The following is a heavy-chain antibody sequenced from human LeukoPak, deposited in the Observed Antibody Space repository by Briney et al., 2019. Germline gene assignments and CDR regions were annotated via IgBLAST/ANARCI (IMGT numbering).Heavy chain of an antibody. V-gene: IGHV4-39*01. CDR3: ARQSGFYSNSSYYYYGMDV. Sequence: PSETLSLTCTVSGGSISSSSYYWGWIRQPPGKGLGWIGSIYYSGSTYYNPSLKSRVTISVDTSKNQFSLKLSSVAAADTAVYYCARQSGFYSNSSYYYYGMDVWGQGTTVTVSS. CDR1: GGSISSSSYY. J-gene: IGHJ6*02. CDR2: IYYSGST. D-gene: IGHD4-11*01.